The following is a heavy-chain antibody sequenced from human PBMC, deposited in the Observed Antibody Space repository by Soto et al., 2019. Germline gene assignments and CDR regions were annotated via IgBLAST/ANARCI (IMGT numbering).Heavy chain of an antibody. J-gene: IGHJ4*02. D-gene: IGHD6-19*01. CDR2: VSGSGANT. Sequence: VGSLRLSCAASGITFSSYAMSWVRQAPGKGLEWVSTVSGSGANTYYADSVKGRFTTSRDNSENTLYLQLISLRAEDMAIYYCAKGPHSSGWHYFDYWGQGTLVTVSS. CDR1: GITFSSYA. CDR3: AKGPHSSGWHYFDY. V-gene: IGHV3-23*01.